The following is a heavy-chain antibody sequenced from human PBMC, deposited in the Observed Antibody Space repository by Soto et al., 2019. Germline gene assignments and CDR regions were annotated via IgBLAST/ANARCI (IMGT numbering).Heavy chain of an antibody. CDR2: IIPIFGTA. CDR3: ARGEGTRGGSGSYCDY. V-gene: IGHV1-69*01. Sequence: QVQLVQSGAEVKKPGSSVKVSCNASGGTFSSYAISWVRQAPGQGLEWMGGIIPIFGTANYAQKFQGRVTITADESTSTAYMELSSLRSEDTAVYYCARGEGTRGGSGSYCDYWGQGTLVTVSS. J-gene: IGHJ4*02. D-gene: IGHD3-10*01. CDR1: GGTFSSYA.